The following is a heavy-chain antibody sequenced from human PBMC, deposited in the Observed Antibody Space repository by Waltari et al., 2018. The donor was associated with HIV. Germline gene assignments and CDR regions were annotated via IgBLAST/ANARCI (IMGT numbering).Heavy chain of an antibody. V-gene: IGHV1-8*01. CDR1: DYTLVNND. Sequence: QSPAEVKSPGATLRVSCRPSDYTLVNNDLTWVRQAVGEGLQWMGYINPKPGDTHCLEQYWGRVTLTRNISTATAYFDLTNLTRDDTATYYCTRGLALRIAGAGADVWGQGTTVIVSS. J-gene: IGHJ6*02. CDR2: INPKPGDT. CDR3: TRGLALRIAGAGADV. D-gene: IGHD4-17*01.